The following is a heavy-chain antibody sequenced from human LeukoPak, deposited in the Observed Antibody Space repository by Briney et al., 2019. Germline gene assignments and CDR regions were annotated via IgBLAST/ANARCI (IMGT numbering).Heavy chain of an antibody. CDR3: ARDRPPGVHCSSTSCYQGPDAFDI. CDR2: IYHSGST. V-gene: IGHV4-30-2*01. CDR1: GGSISSGGYY. J-gene: IGHJ3*02. D-gene: IGHD2-2*01. Sequence: SQTLSLTCTVSGGSISSGGYYWSWIRQPPGKGLEWIGYIYHSGSTYYNPSLKSRVTISVDRSKNQFSLKLSSVAAADTAVYYCARDRPPGVHCSSTSCYQGPDAFDIWGQGTMVTVSS.